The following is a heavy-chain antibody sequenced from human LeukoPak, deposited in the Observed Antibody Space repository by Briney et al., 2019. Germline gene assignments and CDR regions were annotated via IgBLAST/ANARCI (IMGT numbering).Heavy chain of an antibody. D-gene: IGHD6-13*01. CDR1: GGSISSASYY. Sequence: SQTLSLTCTVSGGSISSASYYWSWIRQPAGKGLEWIGRIYTSGSTNYNPSLKSRVTISVDTSKDQFSLKLSSVTAADTAVYYCAMRERLAAAFDYWGQGTLVTVSS. V-gene: IGHV4-61*02. J-gene: IGHJ4*02. CDR2: IYTSGST. CDR3: AMRERLAAAFDY.